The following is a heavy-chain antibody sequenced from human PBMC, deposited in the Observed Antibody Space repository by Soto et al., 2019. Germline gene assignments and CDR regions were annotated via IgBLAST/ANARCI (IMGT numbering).Heavy chain of an antibody. CDR2: INHSGST. D-gene: IGHD2-2*01. V-gene: IGHV4-34*01. Sequence: SETLSLTCAVYGGSFSGYYWTWIRQPPGTGLEWIGEINHSGSTNYNPSLKSRVTISVDTSKNQFSLKLTSVTAADTAVYYCASGRYQLLLDYYYYGMDVWGQGTTVT. CDR3: ASGRYQLLLDYYYYGMDV. CDR1: GGSFSGYY. J-gene: IGHJ6*02.